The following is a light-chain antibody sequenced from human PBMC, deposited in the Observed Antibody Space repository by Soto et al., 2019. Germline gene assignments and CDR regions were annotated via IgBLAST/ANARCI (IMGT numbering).Light chain of an antibody. CDR3: QQYGSSLFT. V-gene: IGKV3-20*01. CDR1: QSVSSSY. CDR2: GAS. Sequence: EIVMTQSPATLSLSPGERATLSCRASQSVSSSYLAWYQQKPGQAHRLLIYGASSRATGIPDRFSGSGSGTDFTLTISRLEPEDFAVYYCQQYGSSLFTFGQGTRLEIK. J-gene: IGKJ5*01.